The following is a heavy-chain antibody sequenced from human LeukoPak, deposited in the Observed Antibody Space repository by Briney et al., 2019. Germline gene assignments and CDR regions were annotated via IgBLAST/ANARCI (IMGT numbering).Heavy chain of an antibody. CDR1: GFPLSSYS. CDR2: ISSSGSAI. J-gene: IGHJ4*02. Sequence: GGSLRLSCAASGFPLSSYSINWVRQAPGKGLEWVSYISSSGSAIYYVDSVKGRFTVSRDNAKNSLFLQMNSPRAEDTTVYYCVRVKGSYSDYWGQGALVTVSS. D-gene: IGHD2-15*01. CDR3: VRVKGSYSDY. V-gene: IGHV3-48*01.